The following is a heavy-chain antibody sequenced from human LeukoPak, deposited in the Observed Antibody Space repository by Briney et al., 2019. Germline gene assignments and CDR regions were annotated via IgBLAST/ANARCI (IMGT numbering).Heavy chain of an antibody. V-gene: IGHV3-74*01. Sequence: GGSLRLSCAASGFTFRNYWMHWVRQAAGKGLVWVSRINSDGSSTTYADSVKGRLTISRDNAKNTLYLQMNSLRAEDTAVYYCARGYVSWGQGTLVTVSS. J-gene: IGHJ5*02. D-gene: IGHD3-16*01. CDR2: INSDGSST. CDR1: GFTFRNYW. CDR3: ARGYVS.